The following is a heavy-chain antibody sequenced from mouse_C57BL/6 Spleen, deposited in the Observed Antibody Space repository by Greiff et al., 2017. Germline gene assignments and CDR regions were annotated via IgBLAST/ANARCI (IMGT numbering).Heavy chain of an antibody. V-gene: IGHV1-22*01. D-gene: IGHD2-10*01. J-gene: IGHJ4*01. CDR3: ARSCLLLYAMDY. Sequence: VQLKESGPELVKPGASVKMSCKASGYTFTDYNMHWVKQSHGKSLEWIGYINPNNGGTSYNQKFKGKATLTVNKSSSTAYMELRSLTSEDSAVYYCARSCLLLYAMDYWGQGTSVTVSS. CDR2: INPNNGGT. CDR1: GYTFTDYN.